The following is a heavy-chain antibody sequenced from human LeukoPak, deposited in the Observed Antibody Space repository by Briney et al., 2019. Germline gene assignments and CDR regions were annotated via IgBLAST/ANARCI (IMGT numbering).Heavy chain of an antibody. Sequence: SQTLSPTCAISGDSVSSNSSAWNWIRQSPARGLEWLGRTHYWSKWYNDYAVSLRSRITINPDTSKNEFSLQLDSVTPEDTAVYYCARVTHHYFDSWGQGILVTVSS. J-gene: IGHJ4*02. CDR1: GDSVSSNSSA. V-gene: IGHV6-1*01. CDR3: ARVTHHYFDS. CDR2: THYWSKWYN.